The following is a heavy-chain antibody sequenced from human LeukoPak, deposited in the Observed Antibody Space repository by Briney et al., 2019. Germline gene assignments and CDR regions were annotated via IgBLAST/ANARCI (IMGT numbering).Heavy chain of an antibody. Sequence: SETLSLTCTVSGGSISSSSYYWGWLRQPPGKGLEWIGSIYYSGSTYYNPSLKSRVTISVDTSKNQFSLKLSSVTAADTAVYYCARLEYYDFWSGSQWFDPWGQGTLVTVSS. D-gene: IGHD3-3*01. CDR3: ARLEYYDFWSGSQWFDP. J-gene: IGHJ5*02. CDR1: GGSISSSSYY. CDR2: IYYSGST. V-gene: IGHV4-39*01.